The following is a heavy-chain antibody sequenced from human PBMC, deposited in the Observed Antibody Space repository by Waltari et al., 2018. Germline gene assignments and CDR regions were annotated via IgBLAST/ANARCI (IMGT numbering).Heavy chain of an antibody. CDR2: IHHNGNF. CDR1: GGSLSSHY. V-gene: IGHV4-59*11. D-gene: IGHD6-19*01. CDR3: TRDSRTGWQFEY. J-gene: IGHJ4*02. Sequence: QVQLQESGPGLVKPSETLSLTCTVSGGSLSSHYWGWIRQTPGKGLEYIGHIHHNGNFNYNPSLKSRVSMSLDTSKNQFSLKLTSVTDADTAMYFCTRDSRTGWQFEYWGQGTLVTVSS.